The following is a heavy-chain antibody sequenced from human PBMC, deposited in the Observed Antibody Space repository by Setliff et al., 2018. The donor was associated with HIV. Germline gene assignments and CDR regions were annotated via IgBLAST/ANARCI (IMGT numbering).Heavy chain of an antibody. CDR2: ITGSGRTT. D-gene: IGHD3-16*01. CDR1: GFTFSNAW. J-gene: IGHJ4*02. Sequence: GGSLRLSCAASGFTFSNAWMSWVRQAPGKGLEWVSAITGSGRTTYYADSVKGRFTISRDNSKNTLSLQMNSLRAEDMAVYYCAKDYVENDYWGQGTLVTVSS. CDR3: AKDYVENDY. V-gene: IGHV3-23*01.